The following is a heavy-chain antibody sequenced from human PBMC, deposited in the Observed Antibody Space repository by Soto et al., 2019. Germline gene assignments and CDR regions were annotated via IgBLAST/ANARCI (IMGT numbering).Heavy chain of an antibody. CDR3: AKAHASRGSYPDY. D-gene: IGHD1-26*01. J-gene: IGHJ4*02. Sequence: GGSLRLSCAASGFTFDDYAMHWVRQAPGKGLEWVSGISWNSGSIGYADSVKGRFTISRDNAKNSLYLQMNSLRAEDTALYYCAKAHASRGSYPDYWGQGTLVTVSS. V-gene: IGHV3-9*01. CDR2: ISWNSGSI. CDR1: GFTFDDYA.